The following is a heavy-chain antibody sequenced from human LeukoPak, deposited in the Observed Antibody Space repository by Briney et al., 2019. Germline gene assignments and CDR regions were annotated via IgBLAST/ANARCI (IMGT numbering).Heavy chain of an antibody. CDR2: ISTRSSYI. Sequence: PGASLRLSCAASGFTFSTYSMNWVRQAPGKVLEWVSSISTRSSYIYSADSVKGRFTISRDNAKNSLYLQMNSLRAEDTAVYYCARLSAAPGLDYWGQGTLVTVST. CDR1: GFTFSTYS. D-gene: IGHD2/OR15-2a*01. J-gene: IGHJ4*02. CDR3: ARLSAAPGLDY. V-gene: IGHV3-21*06.